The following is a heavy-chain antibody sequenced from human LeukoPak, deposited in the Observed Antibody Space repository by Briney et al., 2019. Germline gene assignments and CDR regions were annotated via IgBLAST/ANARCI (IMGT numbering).Heavy chain of an antibody. D-gene: IGHD3-9*01. CDR2: IYYSDST. CDR3: ARHGPRGLRYFDWLLDY. J-gene: IGHJ4*02. CDR1: GYSISSGYY. V-gene: IGHV4-38-2*01. Sequence: SETLSLTCDVSGYSISSGYYWGWIRQPPGKGLEWIGNIYYSDSTYYNPSLRGRAAISVDTSKNQLSLKLTSVTAADTAVYYCARHGPRGLRYFDWLLDYWGQGTLVTVSS.